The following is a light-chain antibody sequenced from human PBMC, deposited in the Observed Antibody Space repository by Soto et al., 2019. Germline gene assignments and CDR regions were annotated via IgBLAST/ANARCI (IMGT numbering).Light chain of an antibody. J-gene: IGKJ4*01. CDR1: QTINSY. V-gene: IGKV1-39*01. CDR3: QQSYSAPLA. Sequence: DIQMTQSPSSLSASVGERVTITCWASQTINSYLNWYQHKPGKAPNLLIYGASSLQSGVPSRFSGSGSGTDFTLTINSLQPEDFATYYCQQSYSAPLAFGGGTRVEIK. CDR2: GAS.